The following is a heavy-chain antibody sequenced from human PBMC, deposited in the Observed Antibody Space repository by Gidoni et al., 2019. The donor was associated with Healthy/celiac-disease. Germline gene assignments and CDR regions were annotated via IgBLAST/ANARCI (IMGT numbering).Heavy chain of an antibody. Sequence: QVQLQQGGAGLLKPSATMSLTCAVYGGSFSGYYWSWIRQPPVRGLEWIGEINHSGSTNYNPSLKSRVTISVDTSKNQFSLKLSSVTAADTAVYYCARGLYGDYWGQGTLVTVSS. V-gene: IGHV4-34*01. D-gene: IGHD2-8*01. CDR1: GGSFSGYY. CDR3: ARGLYGDY. CDR2: INHSGST. J-gene: IGHJ4*02.